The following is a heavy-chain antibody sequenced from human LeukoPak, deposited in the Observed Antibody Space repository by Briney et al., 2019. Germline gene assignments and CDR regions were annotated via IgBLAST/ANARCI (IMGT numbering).Heavy chain of an antibody. J-gene: IGHJ6*03. D-gene: IGHD5-12*01. V-gene: IGHV3-30*02. CDR3: AKGPVLAYYYYMDV. Sequence: SGGSLRLSCAASGFTFSSYGMHWVRQAPGKGLEWVAFIRYDGSNKYYADSVKGRFTISRDNSKNTLYLQMNSLRAEDTAVYYCAKGPVLAYYYYMDVWGKGTTVTISS. CDR1: GFTFSSYG. CDR2: IRYDGSNK.